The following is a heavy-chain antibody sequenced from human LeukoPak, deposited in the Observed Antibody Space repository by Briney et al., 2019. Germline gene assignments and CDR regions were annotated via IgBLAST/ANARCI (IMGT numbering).Heavy chain of an antibody. D-gene: IGHD5-18*01. Sequence: ASVKVSCKTSGYTFIDYYMHWVRQARGQRLEWIGWIVVGSGNTNYAQKFQERVTITRDMSTSTAYMELSSLRSEDTAVYYCAAEWRYSYGYSCWGQGTLVTVSS. J-gene: IGHJ4*02. V-gene: IGHV1-58*02. CDR1: GYTFIDYY. CDR2: IVVGSGNT. CDR3: AAEWRYSYGYSC.